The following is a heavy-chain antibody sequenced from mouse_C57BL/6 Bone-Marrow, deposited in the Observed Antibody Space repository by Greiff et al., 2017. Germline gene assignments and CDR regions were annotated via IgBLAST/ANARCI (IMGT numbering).Heavy chain of an antibody. Sequence: QVQLPQSGAELVRPGTSVKMSCKASGYTFTNYWIGWAKQRPGHGLEWIGDIYPGGGYTKYNEKFKGKATLTADKSSSTAYMQFSSLTSEDSAIYYCAREGDYYGMDYWGQGTSVTVSS. CDR1: GYTFTNYW. CDR3: AREGDYYGMDY. J-gene: IGHJ4*01. CDR2: IYPGGGYT. V-gene: IGHV1-63*01.